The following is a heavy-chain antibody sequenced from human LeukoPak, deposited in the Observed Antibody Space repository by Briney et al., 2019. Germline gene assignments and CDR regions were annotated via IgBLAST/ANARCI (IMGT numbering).Heavy chain of an antibody. Sequence: PSETLSLTCTVSGGSISSYYWSWIRQPPGKGLEWIGYIYYSGSTNYNPSLKSRVTISVDTSKNQFSLKLSSVTAADTAVYYCAREIHYGDAYYYYYYMDVWGKGTTVTVSS. CDR2: IYYSGST. CDR1: GGSISSYY. D-gene: IGHD4-17*01. J-gene: IGHJ6*03. CDR3: AREIHYGDAYYYYYYMDV. V-gene: IGHV4-59*01.